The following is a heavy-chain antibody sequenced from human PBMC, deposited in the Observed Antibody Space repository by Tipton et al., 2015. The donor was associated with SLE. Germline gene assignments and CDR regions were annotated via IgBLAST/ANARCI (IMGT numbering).Heavy chain of an antibody. Sequence: QVQLVQSGAEVKKPGASVKVSCKASGYTFTSYDINWVQQATGQGLEWMGWMNPNSGNTGYAQKFQGRVTMTRNTSISTAYMELSSLRSEDTAVYYCATPRAAAVGYYYYGMDVWGQGTTVTVSS. J-gene: IGHJ6*02. V-gene: IGHV1-8*01. D-gene: IGHD6-13*01. CDR1: GYTFTSYD. CDR2: MNPNSGNT. CDR3: ATPRAAAVGYYYYGMDV.